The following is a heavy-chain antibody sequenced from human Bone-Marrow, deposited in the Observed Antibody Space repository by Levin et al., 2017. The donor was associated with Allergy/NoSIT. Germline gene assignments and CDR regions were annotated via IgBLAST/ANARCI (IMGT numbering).Heavy chain of an antibody. CDR1: GASITTGGTC. Sequence: SQTLSLTCTVSGASITTGGTCWSWIRQRPGKGLDWIGYIYHNGSPYYNPSLKSRVTISADTSKNQFSLRLTSVTAADTAVYYCARALSPDSSAIYHFYYYHMDVWGQGTTVTVSS. D-gene: IGHD3-22*01. J-gene: IGHJ6*02. CDR3: ARALSPDSSAIYHFYYYHMDV. V-gene: IGHV4-31*02. CDR2: IYHNGSP.